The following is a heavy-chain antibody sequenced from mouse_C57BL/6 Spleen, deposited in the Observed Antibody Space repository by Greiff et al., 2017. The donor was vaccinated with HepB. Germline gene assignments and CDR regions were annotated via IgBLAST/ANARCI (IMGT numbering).Heavy chain of an antibody. D-gene: IGHD1-1*01. CDR1: GYTFTDYN. CDR2: INPNNGGT. CDR3: ARPNPLLLRYHWYFDV. V-gene: IGHV1-18*01. Sequence: VHVKQSGPELVKPGASVKIPCKASGYTFTDYNMDWVKQSHGKSLEWIGDINPNNGGTIYNQKFKGKATLTVDKSSSTAYMELRSLTSEDTAVYYCARPNPLLLRYHWYFDVWGTGTTVTVSS. J-gene: IGHJ1*03.